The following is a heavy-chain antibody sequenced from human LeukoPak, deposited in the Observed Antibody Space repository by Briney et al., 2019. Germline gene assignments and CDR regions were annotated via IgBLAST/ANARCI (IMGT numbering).Heavy chain of an antibody. D-gene: IGHD2-15*01. J-gene: IGHJ5*02. CDR1: GFIFSSYA. Sequence: GGSLRLSCAASGFIFSSYAMNWVRQAPGKGLEGVSSICGSGDSTYSADSVKGQFTISRDNSKNTLYLQMTSLRAEDTAVYYCAKDQGSLPTLNWFDPWGQGTLVTVSS. CDR3: AKDQGSLPTLNWFDP. V-gene: IGHV3-23*01. CDR2: ICGSGDST.